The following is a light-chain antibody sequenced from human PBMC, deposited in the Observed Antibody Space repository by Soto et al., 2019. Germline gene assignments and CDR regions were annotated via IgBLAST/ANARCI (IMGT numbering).Light chain of an antibody. CDR2: LNNDGSH. V-gene: IGLV4-69*01. CDR3: QTWGTGFQV. Sequence: QLVLTQSPSASASLGASVKLTCTLSSGHSSYAIAWHQKQPGKGPRYLMDLNNDGSHTKGDGIPDRFSGSSSGAERYLIISSLQSADEADYYCQTWGTGFQVFGGGTKLTVL. CDR1: SGHSSYA. J-gene: IGLJ2*01.